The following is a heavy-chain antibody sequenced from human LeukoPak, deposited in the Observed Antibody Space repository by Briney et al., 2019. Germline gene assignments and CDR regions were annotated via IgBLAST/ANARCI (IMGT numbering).Heavy chain of an antibody. V-gene: IGHV4-59*08. J-gene: IGHJ4*02. CDR1: GGSNSSYY. CDR3: ARLDSSGYYGY. Sequence: PSETLSLTCTVSGGSNSSYYWSWIRQPPGKGLEWIGYIYYSGSTNYNPSLKSRVTISVDTSKNQFSLKLSSVTAADTAVYYCARLDSSGYYGYWGQGTLVTVSS. CDR2: IYYSGST. D-gene: IGHD3-22*01.